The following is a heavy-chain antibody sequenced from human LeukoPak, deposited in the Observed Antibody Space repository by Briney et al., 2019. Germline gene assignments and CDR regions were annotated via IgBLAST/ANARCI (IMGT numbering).Heavy chain of an antibody. CDR2: INPNSGGT. J-gene: IGHJ3*02. CDR3: ARVSLRRRVLMVYAPPHDAFDI. D-gene: IGHD2-8*01. CDR1: GYTFTGYY. Sequence: ASVKVSCKASGYTFTGYYMHWVRQAPGQGLEWMGWINPNSGGTNYARKFQGRVTMTRDTSISTAYMELSRLRSDDTAVYYCARVSLRRRVLMVYAPPHDAFDIWGQGTMVTVSS. V-gene: IGHV1-2*02.